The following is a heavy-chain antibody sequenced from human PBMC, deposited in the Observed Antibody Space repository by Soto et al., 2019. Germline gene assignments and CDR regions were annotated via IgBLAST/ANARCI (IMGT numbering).Heavy chain of an antibody. CDR3: AKEGGLSGSYYISSSYYFDY. Sequence: QAPXKGLEWVAIISYDGSNTYYADSVKGRFTISRDNSKNTLYLQMNSLRAEDTSVYYCAKEGGLSGSYYISSSYYFDYWGQGTLVTVSS. V-gene: IGHV3-30*18. D-gene: IGHD1-26*01. CDR2: ISYDGSNT. J-gene: IGHJ4*02.